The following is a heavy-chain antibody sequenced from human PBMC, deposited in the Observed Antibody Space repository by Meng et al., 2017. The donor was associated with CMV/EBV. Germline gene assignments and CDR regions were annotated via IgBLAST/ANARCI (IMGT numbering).Heavy chain of an antibody. CDR3: ARDEKSRSNYYYYYGMDV. D-gene: IGHD1-26*01. J-gene: IGHJ6*02. V-gene: IGHV1-8*03. CDR1: GYTFTSYD. Sequence: ASVKVSCKASGYTFTSYDINWVRQATGQGLEWMGWMNPNSGNTGYAQKFQGRVTITRNTSISTAYMELSSLRSEDTAVYYCARDEKSRSNYYYYYGMDVWGQGTTVTVSS. CDR2: MNPNSGNT.